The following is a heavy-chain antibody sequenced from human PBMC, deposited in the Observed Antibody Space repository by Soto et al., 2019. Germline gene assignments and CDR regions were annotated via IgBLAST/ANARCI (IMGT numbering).Heavy chain of an antibody. CDR3: ARDLSGSSRGGWFDP. V-gene: IGHV4-30-2*01. J-gene: IGHJ5*02. Sequence: SETLSLTCAVSGGSISSGGYSWSWIRQPPGKGLEWIGYIYHSGSTYYNPSLKSRVTISVDRSKNQFSLKLSSVTAADTAVYYCARDLSGSSRGGWFDPWGQGTLVTVSS. D-gene: IGHD6-13*01. CDR2: IYHSGST. CDR1: GGSISSGGYS.